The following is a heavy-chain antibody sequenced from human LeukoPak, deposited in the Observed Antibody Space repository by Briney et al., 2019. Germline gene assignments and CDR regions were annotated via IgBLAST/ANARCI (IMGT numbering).Heavy chain of an antibody. Sequence: SQTLSLNCSVTGGSISSGDYYWTWIRQPPGKGLEWIAYIYYSGSAEYNLSLQSRATISVDTSKNQFFLKLRSVTAADTAVYYCARRQYYYGSGSMDVWGKGTMVTISS. V-gene: IGHV4-30-4*08. J-gene: IGHJ6*03. D-gene: IGHD3-10*01. CDR2: IYYSGSA. CDR3: ARRQYYYGSGSMDV. CDR1: GGSISSGDYY.